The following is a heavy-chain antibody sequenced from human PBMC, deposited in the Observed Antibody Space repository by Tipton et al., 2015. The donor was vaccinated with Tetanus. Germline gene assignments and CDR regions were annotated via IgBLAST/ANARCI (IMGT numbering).Heavy chain of an antibody. CDR2: VENGGTA. Sequence: TLSLTCTVSGDFITSTSYYWGWICQAPGKGLEWIGAVENGGTAYYNPSLRSRVTISRDTSKNQVSLRLTSVTAADTAIYYCARHVLALARVDPPDSWGQGTLVTVSS. D-gene: IGHD3-10*01. CDR1: GDFITSTSYY. CDR3: ARHVLALARVDPPDS. J-gene: IGHJ4*02. V-gene: IGHV4-39*01.